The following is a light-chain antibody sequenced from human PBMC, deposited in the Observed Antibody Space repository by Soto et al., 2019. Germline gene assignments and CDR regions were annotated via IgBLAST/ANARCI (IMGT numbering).Light chain of an antibody. V-gene: IGKV1-39*01. CDR3: QQTYSTPFT. CDR1: QSINKY. Sequence: DIQMTQSPSSLSASVGDRVTITCRASQSINKYINWYQQKPGKAPNLLINGASSLQSGVPSRFSGSGSGTAFTLTISNLQPEDFATYYCQQTYSTPFTFGPGTKVDSK. CDR2: GAS. J-gene: IGKJ3*01.